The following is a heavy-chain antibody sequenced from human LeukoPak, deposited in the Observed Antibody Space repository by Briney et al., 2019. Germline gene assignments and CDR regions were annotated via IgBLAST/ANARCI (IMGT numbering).Heavy chain of an antibody. J-gene: IGHJ5*02. CDR3: ARVGYCSGYDCPSLRWFDP. CDR2: IFPSGTT. CDR1: GYSISSGYY. D-gene: IGHD2-15*01. Sequence: SETLSLTCTVSGYSISSGYYWGWIRQPPGKGLEWIGSIFPSGTTYYNPSLESRVTISVDTSKNHFSLKLNSVTAADTAAYYCARVGYCSGYDCPSLRWFDPWGQGTLVTVSS. V-gene: IGHV4-38-2*02.